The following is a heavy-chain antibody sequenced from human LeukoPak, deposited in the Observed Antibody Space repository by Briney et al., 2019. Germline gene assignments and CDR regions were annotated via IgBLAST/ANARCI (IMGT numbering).Heavy chain of an antibody. V-gene: IGHV4-39*07. J-gene: IGHJ5*02. CDR2: IYYSGST. D-gene: IGHD3-10*01. Sequence: SETLSLTCTVSGGSISSSSYYWGWIRQPPGKGLEWIGSIYYSGSTYYNPSLKSRVTISVETSKNQFSLKLKSVTAADTAVYYCARGGYYGSGNDFRFDPWGQGTLVTVSS. CDR1: GGSISSSSYY. CDR3: ARGGYYGSGNDFRFDP.